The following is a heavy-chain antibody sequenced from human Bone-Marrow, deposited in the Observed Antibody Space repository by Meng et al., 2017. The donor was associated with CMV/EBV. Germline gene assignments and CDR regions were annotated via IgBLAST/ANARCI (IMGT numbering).Heavy chain of an antibody. CDR3: ARALGDIGLDY. CDR2: IIPIFGTA. CDR1: GGTFSSYA. J-gene: IGHJ4*02. V-gene: IGHV1-69*12. Sequence: HLCQSAAAVKNAGSWVKVSCKASGGTFSSYAISWCRQAPGQGLEWMGGIIPIFGTANYAQKFQGRVTITADESTSTAYMELSSLRSEDTAVYYCARALGDIGLDYWGQGTLVTVPS. D-gene: IGHD5-12*01.